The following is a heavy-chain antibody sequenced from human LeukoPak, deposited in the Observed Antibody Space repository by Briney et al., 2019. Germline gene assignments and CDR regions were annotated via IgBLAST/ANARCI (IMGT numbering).Heavy chain of an antibody. D-gene: IGHD4-17*01. CDR1: GYTFTSYY. V-gene: IGHV1-46*01. J-gene: IGHJ4*02. CDR2: INPSGGST. CDR3: ARFRDVPVTDYYFDY. Sequence: ASVKVSCKASGYTFTSYYMHWVRQAPGQGLEWMGIINPSGGSTSYAQKLQGRVTMTTDTSTSTAYMELRSLRSDDTAVYYCARFRDVPVTDYYFDYWGQGTLVTVS.